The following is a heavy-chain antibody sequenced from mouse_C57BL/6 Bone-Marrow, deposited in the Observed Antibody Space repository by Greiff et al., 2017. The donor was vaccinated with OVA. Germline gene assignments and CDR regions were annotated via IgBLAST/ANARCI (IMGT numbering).Heavy chain of an antibody. Sequence: QVHVKQSGAELARPGASVKLSCKASGYTFTSYGISWVKQRTGQGLEWIGEIYPRNGNTYYNEKFQGKATLTADKSSSTAYRELRSLTSGDAAVYFCASFITTDGVCWYFEGWGTRPTVTV. CDR3: ASFITTDGVCWYFEG. CDR1: GYTFTSYG. CDR2: IYPRNGNT. V-gene: IGHV1-81*01. D-gene: IGHD1-1*01. J-gene: IGHJ1*03.